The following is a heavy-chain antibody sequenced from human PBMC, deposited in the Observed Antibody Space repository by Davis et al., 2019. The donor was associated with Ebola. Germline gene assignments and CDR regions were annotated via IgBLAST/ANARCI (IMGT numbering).Heavy chain of an antibody. Sequence: LSLTCAASGFTFSTYEIHWVRQAPGQGLEWISYITSSGLTKYYADSVKGRFTISRDNAKKSLYLQMNSLRAEDTAVYYCARGPLGRGLDVWGQGTTVTVSS. D-gene: IGHD3-16*01. V-gene: IGHV3-48*03. J-gene: IGHJ6*02. CDR1: GFTFSTYE. CDR2: ITSSGLTK. CDR3: ARGPLGRGLDV.